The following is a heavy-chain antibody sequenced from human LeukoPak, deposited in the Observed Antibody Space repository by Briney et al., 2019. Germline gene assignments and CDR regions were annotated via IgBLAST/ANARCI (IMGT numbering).Heavy chain of an antibody. J-gene: IGHJ3*02. CDR1: GFTFSDYW. V-gene: IGHV3-7*05. CDR2: IKQDGSVK. Sequence: GGSLRLSCAASGFTFSDYWMTWVRRAPGRGLEWVANIKQDGSVKWYVDSVKGRFTISRDNRKNSVYLGMNSLRAEDTATYYCAGILRENRYTNPLDIWGQGTIVTVSS. D-gene: IGHD4-11*01. CDR3: AGILRENRYTNPLDI.